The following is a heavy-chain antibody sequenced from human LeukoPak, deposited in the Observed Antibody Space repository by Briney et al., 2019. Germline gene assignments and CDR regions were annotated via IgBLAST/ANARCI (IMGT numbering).Heavy chain of an antibody. CDR1: GFTFSRHA. Sequence: QSGGSLRLSCSAAGFTFSRHAMHWVRQAPGKGLEYVSTINDDGGLTYYAESVKGRFTISRDNSKNTLYLQMNNLRHEDTAVYHCLKGGWATIGPPKDWGQGTLVTVSS. CDR3: LKGGWATIGPPKD. V-gene: IGHV3-64D*08. CDR2: INDDGGLT. J-gene: IGHJ4*02. D-gene: IGHD5-24*01.